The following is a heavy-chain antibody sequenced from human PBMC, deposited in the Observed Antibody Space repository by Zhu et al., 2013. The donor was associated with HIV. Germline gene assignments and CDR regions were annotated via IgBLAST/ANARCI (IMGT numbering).Heavy chain of an antibody. D-gene: IGHD3-9*01. J-gene: IGHJ6*03. CDR1: GGSISSGDYY. CDR2: IYYSGST. Sequence: QVQLQESGPGLVKPSQTLSLTCTVSGGSISSGDYYWSWIRQPPGKGLEWIGYIYYSGSTYYNPSLKSRVTISVDTSKNQFSLKLSSVTAADTAVYYCARGWWSRRGKLRYFDWLSQPPDYYYYMDVWGKGTTVTVSS. CDR3: ARGWWSRRGKLRYFDWLSQPPDYYYYMDV. V-gene: IGHV4-30-4*01.